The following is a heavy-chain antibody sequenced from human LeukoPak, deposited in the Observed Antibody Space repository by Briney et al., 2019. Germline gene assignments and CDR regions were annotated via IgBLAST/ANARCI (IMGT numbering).Heavy chain of an antibody. CDR1: RYTFTSYY. CDR2: IHPSGGST. D-gene: IGHD3-3*01. Sequence: GASVKVSCKASRYTFTSYYMHWVRQAPGQGLEWMGIIHPSGGSTSYAQKCQGRVTMTRETSTSTVYMELSSLRSEDTAVYYCARNMGRNYDFWSGSPGLDVWGQGTKVTVSS. CDR3: ARNMGRNYDFWSGSPGLDV. V-gene: IGHV1-46*01. J-gene: IGHJ6*02.